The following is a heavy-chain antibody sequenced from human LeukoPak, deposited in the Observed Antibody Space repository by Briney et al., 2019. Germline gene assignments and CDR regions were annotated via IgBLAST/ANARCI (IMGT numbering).Heavy chain of an antibody. D-gene: IGHD3-22*01. CDR2: ISSSGSTI. CDR3: ARASDYYDSSGYYFPIDY. J-gene: IGHJ4*02. CDR1: GFTFSDYY. V-gene: IGHV3-11*01. Sequence: GGSLRLSCAASGFTFSDYYMSWIRQAPGKGLEWVSYISSSGSTIYYADSVKGRFTISRDNAKNSLYLQMNSLRAEDTAVYYCARASDYYDSSGYYFPIDYWGQGTLVTVSS.